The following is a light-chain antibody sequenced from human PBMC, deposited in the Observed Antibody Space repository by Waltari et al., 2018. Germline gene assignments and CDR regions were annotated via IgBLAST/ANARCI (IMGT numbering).Light chain of an antibody. CDR2: INSDGSH. V-gene: IGLV4-69*01. Sequence: QLVLTQSPSASASLGASVKLTCTLDSGHSTNIVAWLQQQAEKGPRYLMKINSDGSHTMGEEIAGRFSGSSSGAERYLTISSVQAEDEADYFCQTGGHGTWVFGGGTKLTVL. J-gene: IGLJ3*02. CDR3: QTGGHGTWV. CDR1: SGHSTNI.